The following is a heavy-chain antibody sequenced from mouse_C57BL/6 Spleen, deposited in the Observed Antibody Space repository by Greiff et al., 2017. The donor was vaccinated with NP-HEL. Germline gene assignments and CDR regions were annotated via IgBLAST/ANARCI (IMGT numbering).Heavy chain of an antibody. CDR1: GYTFTSYW. J-gene: IGHJ3*01. Sequence: VQLQQPGAELVRPGSSVKLSCKASGYTFTSYWMHWVKQRPIQGLEWIGNIDPSDSETHYNQKFKDKATLTADKSSSTAYMQLSSLTSEDSAVYYCARSTMVTEFAYWGQGTLVTVSA. V-gene: IGHV1-52*01. CDR2: IDPSDSET. D-gene: IGHD2-2*01. CDR3: ARSTMVTEFAY.